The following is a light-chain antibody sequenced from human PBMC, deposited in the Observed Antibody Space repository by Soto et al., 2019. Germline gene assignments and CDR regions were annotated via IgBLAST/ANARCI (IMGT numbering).Light chain of an antibody. J-gene: IGKJ2*01. V-gene: IGKV3-15*01. CDR2: GAS. CDR3: QHYNHWPMYT. CDR1: QSVITN. Sequence: VMTQSPATLSASPGERATLSCRASQSVITNVAWYQQKPGQAPRLLIYGASTRATGIPARFSGSGSGTEFTLTISSLQSEDFAVYYCQHYNHWPMYTFGQGTKVEIK.